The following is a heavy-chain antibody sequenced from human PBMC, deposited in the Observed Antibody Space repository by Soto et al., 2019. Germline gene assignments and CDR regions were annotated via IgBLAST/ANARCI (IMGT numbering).Heavy chain of an antibody. D-gene: IGHD3-10*01. CDR3: ARVLGVEVALRGVLDI. J-gene: IGHJ3*02. V-gene: IGHV1-18*01. Sequence: QVQLVQSGAEVKKPGASVKVSCKASGFTLTTYGITWVRQAPGEGLEWMGWISSYKSNTNYAQKLQGRVTMTTDTSTSTADMELRSLRADDTAVYYCARVLGVEVALRGVLDIWGQGTMVTVSS. CDR1: GFTLTTYG. CDR2: ISSYKSNT.